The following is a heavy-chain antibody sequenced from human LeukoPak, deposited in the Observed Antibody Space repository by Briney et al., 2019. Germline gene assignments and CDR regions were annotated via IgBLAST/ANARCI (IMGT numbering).Heavy chain of an antibody. CDR2: ISGSGGST. CDR3: ARNSGSYWWYFDS. CDR1: GFTFSSYA. J-gene: IGHJ4*02. Sequence: PGGSLRLSCVASGFTFSSYAMTWVRQAPGKGLEWVSVISGSGGSTYYADSVKGRFTISRDNSKNTLYLQMNSLRAEDTAVYYCARNSGSYWWYFDSWGQGTLVTVSS. V-gene: IGHV3-23*01. D-gene: IGHD1-26*01.